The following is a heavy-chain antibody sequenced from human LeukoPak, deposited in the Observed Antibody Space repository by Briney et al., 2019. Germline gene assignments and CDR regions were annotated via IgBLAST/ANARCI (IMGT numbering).Heavy chain of an antibody. J-gene: IGHJ4*02. V-gene: IGHV3-21*01. Sequence: GGSLRLSCAVSGFTFSSYTMHWVRQAPGKGLEWVSSISSTKTYIYYADSVKGRFTISRDNAKNSLYLQMSSLRAEDTAVYYCARDPYGSGDGYFDYWGQGTLVTVSS. CDR2: ISSTKTYI. CDR1: GFTFSSYT. D-gene: IGHD3-10*01. CDR3: ARDPYGSGDGYFDY.